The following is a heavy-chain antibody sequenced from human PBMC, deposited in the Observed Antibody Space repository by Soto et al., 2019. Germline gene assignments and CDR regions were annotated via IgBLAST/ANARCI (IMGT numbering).Heavy chain of an antibody. J-gene: IGHJ2*01. CDR2: ISWNSGSI. CDR1: GFTFDDYA. V-gene: IGHV3-9*01. D-gene: IGHD2-2*01. CDR3: AKGSSTSCYEYFDL. Sequence: EVQLVESGGGLVQPGRSLRLSCAASGFTFDDYAMHWVRQAPGKGLEWVSGISWNSGSIGYADSVKGRFTISRDNAKNALYLQMNSLRAEDTALYYCAKGSSTSCYEYFDLWGRGTLVAVCS.